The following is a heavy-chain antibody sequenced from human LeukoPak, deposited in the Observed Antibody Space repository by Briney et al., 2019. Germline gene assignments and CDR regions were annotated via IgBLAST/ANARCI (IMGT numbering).Heavy chain of an antibody. D-gene: IGHD2-15*01. Sequence: YPSETLSLTCTVSGGSISSYYWSWIRQPAGKGLEWIGRIYTSGSTNYNPSLKSRVTMSVDTSKNQFSLKLNSVTAADTAVYYCARVSYCSGGSCYRVSWFDPWGQGTLVTVSS. CDR2: IYTSGST. J-gene: IGHJ5*02. CDR3: ARVSYCSGGSCYRVSWFDP. V-gene: IGHV4-4*07. CDR1: GGSISSYY.